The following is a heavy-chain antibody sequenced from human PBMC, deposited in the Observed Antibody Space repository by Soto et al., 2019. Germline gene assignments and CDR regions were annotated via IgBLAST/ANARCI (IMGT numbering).Heavy chain of an antibody. V-gene: IGHV4-31*03. J-gene: IGHJ5*02. CDR2: IYNSGST. Sequence: QVQLQESGPGLVKASQTLSLTCTVSGGSISSGGYYWSWIRQHPGKGLEWIGYIYNSGSTYYNPFLKSRATISAATSKHQSALNSTSVTAAVTAGYYCARDPAPWGQGTLVTVSS. CDR1: GGSISSGGYY. CDR3: ARDPAP.